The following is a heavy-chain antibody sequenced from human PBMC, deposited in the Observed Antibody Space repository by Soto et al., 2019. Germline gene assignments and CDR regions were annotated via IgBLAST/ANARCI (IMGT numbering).Heavy chain of an antibody. D-gene: IGHD3-22*01. J-gene: IGHJ5*02. CDR2: IYHSGST. V-gene: IGHV4-4*02. CDR1: GGSISSSNW. Sequence: SETLSLTCAVSGGSISSSNWWSWVRQPPGKGLEWIGEIYHSGSTNYNPSLKSRVTISVDKSKNQFSLKLSSVTAADTAVYYCARSRYDSSGYYLNWFDPWGQGTLVTFSS. CDR3: ARSRYDSSGYYLNWFDP.